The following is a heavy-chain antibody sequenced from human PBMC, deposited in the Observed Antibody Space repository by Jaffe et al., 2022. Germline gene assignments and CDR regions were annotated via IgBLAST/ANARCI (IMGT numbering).Heavy chain of an antibody. Sequence: EVQLVESGGVVVQPGGSLRLSCAASGFTFDDYAMHWVRQAPGKGLEWVSLISWDGGSTYYADSVKGRFTISRDNSKNSLYLQMNSLRAEDTALYYCAKDHSPDILTGYSEIYFDYWGQGTLVTVSS. CDR1: GFTFDDYA. D-gene: IGHD3-9*01. V-gene: IGHV3-43D*04. CDR3: AKDHSPDILTGYSEIYFDY. CDR2: ISWDGGST. J-gene: IGHJ4*02.